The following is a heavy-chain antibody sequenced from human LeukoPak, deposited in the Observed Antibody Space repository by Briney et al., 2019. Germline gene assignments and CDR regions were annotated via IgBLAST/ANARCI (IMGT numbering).Heavy chain of an antibody. CDR1: GGSFSGYY. Sequence: KPSETLSLTCAVYGGSFSGYYWSWIRQPPGKGLEWIGEINHSGSTNYNPSLKSRVTISVDTSKNQFSLKLSSVTAADTAVYYCARRSIVYIDYWGQGTLVTVSS. CDR3: ARRSIVYIDY. J-gene: IGHJ4*02. D-gene: IGHD3-3*02. V-gene: IGHV4-34*01. CDR2: INHSGST.